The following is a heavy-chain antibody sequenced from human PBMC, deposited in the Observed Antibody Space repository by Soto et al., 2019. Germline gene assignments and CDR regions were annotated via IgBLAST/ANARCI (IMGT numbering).Heavy chain of an antibody. V-gene: IGHV3-73*01. CDR3: ARPFVGDLEATPTYCYG. D-gene: IGHD3-10*01. CDR2: IRSEPEGYAT. Sequence: GALRLSCAASGFTFTLSTVHWVRQASGKGLEWLGRIRSEPEGYATAYAASVTGRLTISREDSKMTAFLRRSGWKNQGTAVYYCARPFVGDLEATPTYCYG. J-gene: IGHJ6*01. CDR1: GFTFTLST.